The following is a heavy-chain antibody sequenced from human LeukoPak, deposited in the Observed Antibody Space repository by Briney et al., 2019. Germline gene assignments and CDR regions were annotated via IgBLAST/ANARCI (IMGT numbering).Heavy chain of an antibody. J-gene: IGHJ4*02. CDR2: IYYSGST. CDR3: ARGSVHYYFDY. Sequence: SETLSLTCTVSGGSISSGGYYWSWIRQHPGKGLEWIGYIYYSGSTYYNPSLKSRVTISADTSKNQFSLKLSSVTAADTAVYYCARGSVHYYFDYWGQGTLVTVSS. V-gene: IGHV4-31*03. CDR1: GGSISSGGYY.